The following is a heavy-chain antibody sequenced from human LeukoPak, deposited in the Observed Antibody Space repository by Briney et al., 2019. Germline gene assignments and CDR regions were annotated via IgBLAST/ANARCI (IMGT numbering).Heavy chain of an antibody. CDR3: ARDRGYSYPSPVDY. CDR2: ISSSSSYI. J-gene: IGHJ4*02. CDR1: GFTFSSYS. V-gene: IGHV3-21*01. D-gene: IGHD5-18*01. Sequence: GGSLRLSCAASGFTFSSYSMNWVRQAPGKGLEWVSSISSSSSYIYYADSVKGRFTISRDNAKNSLYLQMNSLRAEDTAVYYRARDRGYSYPSPVDYWGQGTLVTVSS.